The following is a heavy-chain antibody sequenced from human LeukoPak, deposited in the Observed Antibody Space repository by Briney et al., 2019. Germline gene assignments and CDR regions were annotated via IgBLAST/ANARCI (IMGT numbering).Heavy chain of an antibody. CDR3: ARGGGSSWCLDC. J-gene: IGHJ4*02. D-gene: IGHD6-13*01. CDR1: GFTFSSYG. V-gene: IGHV3-30*03. Sequence: PGRSLRLSCAASGFTFSSYGMHWVRQAPGKGLEWVAVISYDGSNKYYADSVKGRFTISRDNAKNSLYLQMNSLRVEDTAVYYCARGGGSSWCLDCWGQGTLVTVSS. CDR2: ISYDGSNK.